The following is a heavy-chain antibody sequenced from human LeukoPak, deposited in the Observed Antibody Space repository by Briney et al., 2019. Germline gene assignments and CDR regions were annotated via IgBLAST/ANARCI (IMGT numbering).Heavy chain of an antibody. CDR1: GGSITDSTYY. V-gene: IGHV4-39*01. CDR2: MSYSGTT. D-gene: IGHD3-10*01. Sequence: NPSETLSLTCTVTGGSITDSTYYWGWVRQPPGKGLEWIGSMSYSGTTYYNPSLKSRVLISADTSKNQFSLRLTSVTAADPAVYYCANRGIYGYFNYWGQGTLVTVSS. CDR3: ANRGIYGYFNY. J-gene: IGHJ4*02.